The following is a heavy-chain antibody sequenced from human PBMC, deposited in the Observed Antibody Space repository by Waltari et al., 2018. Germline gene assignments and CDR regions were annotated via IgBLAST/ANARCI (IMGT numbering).Heavy chain of an antibody. CDR1: GGTFSSYA. Sequence: QVQLVQSGAEVKKPGSSVKVSCKASGGTFSSYAISWVRQAPGQGLEWMGGIIPIFGTANYEQKFQGRVTITTDESTSTAYMELSSLRSEDTAVYYCASRDTMVQGDPWGWGQGTLVTVSS. J-gene: IGHJ4*02. CDR3: ASRDTMVQGDPWG. V-gene: IGHV1-69*05. CDR2: IIPIFGTA. D-gene: IGHD3-10*01.